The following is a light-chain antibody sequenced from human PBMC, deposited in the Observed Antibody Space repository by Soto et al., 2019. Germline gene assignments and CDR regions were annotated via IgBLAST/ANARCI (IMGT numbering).Light chain of an antibody. V-gene: IGLV2-14*01. J-gene: IGLJ1*01. CDR1: SSDVGGYNF. CDR3: KSYTTGAYI. Sequence: QSALTQPASVSGSPGQSITISCTGTSSDVGGYNFVSWYQHHPGKVPKLIISEVNNRPSGVSDRFSGSKSGNTASLTIFGLQAEDEADYYCKSYTTGAYIFGSGTKVTVL. CDR2: EVN.